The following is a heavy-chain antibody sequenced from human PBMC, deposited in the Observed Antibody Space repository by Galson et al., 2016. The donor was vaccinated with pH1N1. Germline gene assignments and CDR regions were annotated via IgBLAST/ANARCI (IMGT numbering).Heavy chain of an antibody. CDR2: IGGSGDSK. CDR3: AKYKGSVAGTLRLFDY. CDR1: GFTFSNYA. D-gene: IGHD6-19*01. Sequence: SLRLSCAASGFTFSNYAMRWVRQSPGKGLEWVSSIGGSGDSKYYADSVKGRFTISRDNSKNTLSLQLDSLKVEDTALYYCAKYKGSVAGTLRLFDYWGQGTLVTVSP. J-gene: IGHJ4*02. V-gene: IGHV3-23*01.